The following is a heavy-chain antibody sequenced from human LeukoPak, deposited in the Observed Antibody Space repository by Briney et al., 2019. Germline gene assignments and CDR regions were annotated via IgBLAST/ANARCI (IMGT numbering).Heavy chain of an antibody. J-gene: IGHJ4*02. CDR3: ARQDVIAARQLDY. V-gene: IGHV4-39*01. D-gene: IGHD6-6*01. Sequence: SETLSLTCTVSGGSISSSSYYWGWIRQPPGKGLEWIGSIYYSGSTYYNPSLKSRVTISVDTSKNQFSLKLSSATAADTAVYYCARQDVIAARQLDYWGQGTLVTVSS. CDR1: GGSISSSSYY. CDR2: IYYSGST.